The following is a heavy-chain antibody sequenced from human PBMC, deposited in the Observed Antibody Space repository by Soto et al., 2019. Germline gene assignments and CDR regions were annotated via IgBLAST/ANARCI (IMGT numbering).Heavy chain of an antibody. J-gene: IGHJ1*01. V-gene: IGHV1-8*01. D-gene: IGHD3-22*01. CDR1: GYTFTSYD. Sequence: QVQLVQTGAEVKKPGASLKVSCKASGYTFTSYDINWVRQATGQGLEWMGWMNPNSGNTGYAQKFQGRVTMTSNTSISPAYMELSSLISSDTAVYYCARGLGDSSGYVAFQHWGQGTLVTVSS. CDR3: ARGLGDSSGYVAFQH. CDR2: MNPNSGNT.